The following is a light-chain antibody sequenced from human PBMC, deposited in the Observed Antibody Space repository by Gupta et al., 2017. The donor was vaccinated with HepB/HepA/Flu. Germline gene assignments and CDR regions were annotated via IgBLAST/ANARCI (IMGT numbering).Light chain of an antibody. J-gene: IGKJ4*01. CDR1: QSIASN. Sequence: DIVMPQSPATVSVSPGERVTLSCRASQSIASNLAWYQQRPGQAPRLLIYSASTRAAGIPARFSGSGSGTEFTLTISSLQSEDFGFYYCQQQNIWPPVTFGGGTKVAIK. CDR3: QQQNIWPPVT. V-gene: IGKV3-15*01. CDR2: SAS.